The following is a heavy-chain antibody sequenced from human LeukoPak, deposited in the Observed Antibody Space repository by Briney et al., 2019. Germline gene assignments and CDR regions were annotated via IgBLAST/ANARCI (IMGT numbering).Heavy chain of an antibody. J-gene: IGHJ6*02. V-gene: IGHV1-18*01. CDR3: ARGEVGSARGYYYYYYGMDV. CDR1: GYTFTSYG. CDR2: ISAYNGNT. Sequence: GASVKVSCKASGYTFTSYGISWVRQAPGQGLEWMGWISAYNGNTNYAQKLQGRVTMTTDTSTSTAYMELRSLRSDDTAVYYCARGEVGSARGYYYYYYGMDVWGQGTTVTVSS. D-gene: IGHD3-10*01.